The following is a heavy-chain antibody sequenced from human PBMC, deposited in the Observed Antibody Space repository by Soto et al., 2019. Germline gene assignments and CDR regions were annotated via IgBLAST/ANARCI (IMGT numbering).Heavy chain of an antibody. CDR2: IRSNANSYAT. CDR1: GFTFSGSA. J-gene: IGHJ3*02. V-gene: IGHV3-73*01. CDR3: TSPIRYFDWPTAPREESDS. D-gene: IGHD3-9*01. Sequence: GGTLRLSRAASGFTFSGSAMHWVRKASGKGLEWVVRIRSNANSYATAYAASVKGRFTISRDDSKNTAYLQLNSLKTEDTAVYYCTSPIRYFDWPTAPREESDSWGQGTMVAVSS.